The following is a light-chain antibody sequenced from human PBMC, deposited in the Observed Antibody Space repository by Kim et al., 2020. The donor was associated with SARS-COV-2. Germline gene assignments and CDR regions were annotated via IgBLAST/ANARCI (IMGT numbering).Light chain of an antibody. V-gene: IGKV3-11*01. CDR1: QSVSNY. J-gene: IGKJ3*01. CDR3: QQRSNWPPVFT. Sequence: PGERAPLSCRASQSVSNYLAWYQQKPGQAPRLLIYDASKRATGIPARFSGSGSGTDFTLTISSLEPEDFAVYYCQQRSNWPPVFTFGAGTKVDIK. CDR2: DAS.